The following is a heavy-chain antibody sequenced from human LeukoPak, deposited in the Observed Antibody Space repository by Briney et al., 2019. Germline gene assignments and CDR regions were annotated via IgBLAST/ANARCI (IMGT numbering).Heavy chain of an antibody. CDR2: IFPGDSDT. CDR3: ARSVTTEDYFDY. Sequence: GESLKISCKVSGYRFTSYWIGWVRQMPGKGLEWMGIIFPGDSDTRYSPSFQGQVTISADKSISTAYLQWSSLKASDTAMYYCARSVTTEDYFDYWGQGTLVTVSS. J-gene: IGHJ4*02. V-gene: IGHV5-51*01. D-gene: IGHD4-17*01. CDR1: GYRFTSYW.